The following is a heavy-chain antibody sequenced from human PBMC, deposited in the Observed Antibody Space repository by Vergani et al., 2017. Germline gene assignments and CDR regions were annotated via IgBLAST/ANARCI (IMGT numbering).Heavy chain of an antibody. CDR2: IYYSGST. J-gene: IGHJ6*02. CDR3: AGQGSNGADYYYYGMDV. V-gene: IGHV4-31*03. CDR1: GGSISSGGYY. Sequence: QVQLQESGPGLVKPSQTLSLTCTVSGGSISSGGYYWSWIRQPPGKGLEWIGYIYYSGSTYYNPSLKSRVTISVDTSKNQFSLKLSSVTAADTAVYYCAGQGSNGADYYYYGMDVWGQGTTVTVSS. D-gene: IGHD4-11*01.